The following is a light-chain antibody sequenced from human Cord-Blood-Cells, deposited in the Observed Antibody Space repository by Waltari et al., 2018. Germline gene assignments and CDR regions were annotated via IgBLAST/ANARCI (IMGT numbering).Light chain of an antibody. J-gene: IGLJ2*01. CDR3: CSYAGSSIVV. Sequence: QSALTQPASVSRSPGPSLTISCTGTSSDVWSSNLVSWYQQHPGKAPKLMIYEGSKRPSGVSNRFSGSKSGNTASLTISGLQAEDEADYYCCSYAGSSIVVFGGGTKLTVL. V-gene: IGLV2-23*01. CDR2: EGS. CDR1: SSDVWSSNL.